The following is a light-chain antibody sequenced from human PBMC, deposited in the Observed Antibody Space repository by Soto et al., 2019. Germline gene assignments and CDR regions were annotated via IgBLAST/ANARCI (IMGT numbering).Light chain of an antibody. Sequence: DIQMTQSPSTLSASVGDSVIITCRASQSISRCLAWYQQKPGKAPSLLIYRASTLKTGIPSRFSGSGSGTEFTLSSSSLQPDDFATYYCQQYDRASWTFGPGTKVDIK. CDR3: QQYDRASWT. J-gene: IGKJ1*01. CDR2: RAS. CDR1: QSISRC. V-gene: IGKV1-5*03.